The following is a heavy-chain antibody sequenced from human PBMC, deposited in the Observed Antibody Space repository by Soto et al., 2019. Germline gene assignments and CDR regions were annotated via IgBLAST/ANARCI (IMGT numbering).Heavy chain of an antibody. V-gene: IGHV3-66*01. J-gene: IGHJ6*02. CDR1: GFTFSNSA. CDR3: VRENYYYGMDV. D-gene: IGHD3-10*01. Sequence: GGSLRLSCAASGFTFSNSAMNWVRQAPGKGLEWVSVINGGGSTDYADSVKGRFTISRDISRNALYLQLNSLRSEDTAVYYCVRENYYYGMDVWGQGTTVTVSS. CDR2: INGGGST.